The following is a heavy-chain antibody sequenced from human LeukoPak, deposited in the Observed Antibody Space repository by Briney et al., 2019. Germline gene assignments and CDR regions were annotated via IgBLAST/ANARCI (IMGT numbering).Heavy chain of an antibody. CDR2: IQYDGSNE. CDR1: GFTFRSYG. J-gene: IGHJ6*03. CDR3: AKDGGVRGPDYYYYMDV. D-gene: IGHD3-10*01. Sequence: PGGSLRLSCAASGFTFRSYGMHWVRQAPGKGLEWVAYIQYDGSNEQYAHSVKGRFRISRDISKSTLYLQMNSLRAADTAVYYCAKDGGVRGPDYYYYMDVWGKGTTVTISS. V-gene: IGHV3-30*02.